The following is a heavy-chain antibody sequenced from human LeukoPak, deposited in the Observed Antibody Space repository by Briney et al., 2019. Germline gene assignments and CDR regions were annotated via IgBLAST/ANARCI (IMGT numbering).Heavy chain of an antibody. D-gene: IGHD6-13*01. CDR3: ARAGYSSSWYGGSRGNWFDP. J-gene: IGHJ5*02. CDR2: INPSGGST. V-gene: IGHV1-46*01. CDR1: GYTFTSYY. Sequence: ASVKVSCKASGYTFTSYYMHWVRQAPGQGPEWMGIINPSGGSTSYAQKFQGRVTMTRDMSTSTVYMELSSLRSEDTAVYYCARAGYSSSWYGGSRGNWFDPWGQGTLVTVSS.